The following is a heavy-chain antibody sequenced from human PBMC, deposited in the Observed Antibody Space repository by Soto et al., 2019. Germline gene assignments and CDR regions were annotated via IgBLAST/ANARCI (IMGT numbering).Heavy chain of an antibody. CDR3: ARGGGGHDVKPIGA. J-gene: IGHJ5*02. Sequence: PSETLSLTCAVCGFSIDSGYYWGWIRQPPGKGLEWIGSFYRSGRTYYNPSLKSRVTISVDTSKNQFSLKLSSVTAADTAVYFCARGGGGHDVKPIGAWGQGTLVTVSS. CDR1: GFSIDSGYY. CDR2: FYRSGRT. V-gene: IGHV4-38-2*01. D-gene: IGHD3-10*02.